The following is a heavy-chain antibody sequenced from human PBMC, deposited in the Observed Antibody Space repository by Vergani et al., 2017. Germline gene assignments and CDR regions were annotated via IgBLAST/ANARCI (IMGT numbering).Heavy chain of an antibody. J-gene: IGHJ5*02. Sequence: QVQLQQWGAGLLKPSETLSLTCTVSGGSISSSSYYWGWIRQPPGKGLEWIGSIYYSGSTYYNPSLKSRVTISVDTSKNQFSLKLSSVTAADTAVYYCARQKRIAAAGTANWFDPWGQGTLVTVSS. CDR2: IYYSGST. V-gene: IGHV4-39*01. CDR3: ARQKRIAAAGTANWFDP. D-gene: IGHD6-13*01. CDR1: GGSISSSSYY.